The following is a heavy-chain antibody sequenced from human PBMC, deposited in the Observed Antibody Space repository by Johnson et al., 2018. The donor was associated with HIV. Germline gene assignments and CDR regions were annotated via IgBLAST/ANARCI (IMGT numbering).Heavy chain of an antibody. D-gene: IGHD3-10*01. J-gene: IGHJ3*02. CDR2: IGTAGDT. Sequence: EVQLVESGGGLVQPGGSLRLSCAASGFIFSSYDMHWVRQTTGKGLEWVSAIGTAGDTYYPGSVKGRFTISRENAKNSLYLQMNSLRAGDTAVYYCARGTYGSGSYYTGGAFDIWGQGTMVTVSS. CDR3: ARGTYGSGSYYTGGAFDI. V-gene: IGHV3-13*01. CDR1: GFIFSSYD.